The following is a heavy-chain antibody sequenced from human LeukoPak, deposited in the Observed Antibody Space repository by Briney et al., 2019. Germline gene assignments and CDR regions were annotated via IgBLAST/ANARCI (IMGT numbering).Heavy chain of an antibody. J-gene: IGHJ6*02. CDR1: GGSISSSSYY. CDR3: ARPTRSPYYYYYGMDV. Sequence: SETLSLTCTVSGGSISSSSYYWGWIRQPPGKGLEWIGSIYYSGSTYYNPSLKSRVTISVDTSKNQFSLKLSSVTAADTVVYYCARPTRSPYYYYYGMDVWGQGTTVTVSS. V-gene: IGHV4-39*07. D-gene: IGHD5-24*01. CDR2: IYYSGST.